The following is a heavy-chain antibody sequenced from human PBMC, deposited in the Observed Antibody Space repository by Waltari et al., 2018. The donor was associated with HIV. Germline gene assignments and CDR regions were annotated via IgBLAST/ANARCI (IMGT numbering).Heavy chain of an antibody. Sequence: QVQLVESGGGLVKPGGSLRLSCAASGFTFSDYYMSWIRQAPGKGLEWVSYISSSSSYTNYADSVKGRFTISRDNAKNSLYLQMNSLRAEDTAVYYCAREAVVTMIDAFDIWGQGTMVTVSS. V-gene: IGHV3-11*05. CDR3: AREAVVTMIDAFDI. CDR2: ISSSSSYT. D-gene: IGHD3-22*01. CDR1: GFTFSDYY. J-gene: IGHJ3*02.